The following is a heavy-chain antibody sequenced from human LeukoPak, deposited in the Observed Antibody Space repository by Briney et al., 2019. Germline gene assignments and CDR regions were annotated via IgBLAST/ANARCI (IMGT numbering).Heavy chain of an antibody. D-gene: IGHD3-3*01. CDR1: GGSFSGYY. CDR2: IYYSGST. CDR3: ARGAYDFWSGYYYPGYYYYMDV. J-gene: IGHJ6*03. V-gene: IGHV4-34*01. Sequence: SETLSLTCAVYGGSFSGYYWGWIRQPPGKGLEWIGSIYYSGSTYYNPSLKSRVTISVDTSKNQFSLKLSSVTAADTAVYYCARGAYDFWSGYYYPGYYYYMDVWGKGTTVTVSS.